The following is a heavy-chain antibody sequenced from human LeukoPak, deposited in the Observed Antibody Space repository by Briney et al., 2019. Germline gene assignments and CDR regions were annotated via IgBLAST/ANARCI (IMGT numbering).Heavy chain of an antibody. CDR3: ARGGRTTSDP. CDR1: GFTFSDYA. Sequence: GGSLRLSCAASGFTFSDYALGWVRQAPGRGLEWVATLSGSGAGTYYSDSVQGRFTISRDNSKRTLFLQMNSLRAEDTAVYYCARGGRTTSDPWGQGTRVTVSS. CDR2: LSGSGAGT. D-gene: IGHD1-7*01. V-gene: IGHV3-23*01. J-gene: IGHJ5*02.